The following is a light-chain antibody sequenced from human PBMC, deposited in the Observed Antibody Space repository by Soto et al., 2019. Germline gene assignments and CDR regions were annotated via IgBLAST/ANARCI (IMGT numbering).Light chain of an antibody. J-gene: IGKJ2*01. CDR3: QQRSNWPYT. CDR1: QSVSSY. Sequence: EIVLTQSPATLSLSPGERATLSCRASQSVSSYLAWYQHKPGQAPRLLIYDASNRSTGIPARFSGRVSGTDFTLTISSLDPEDFAVYYCQQRSNWPYTFGQGNKLEI. V-gene: IGKV3-11*01. CDR2: DAS.